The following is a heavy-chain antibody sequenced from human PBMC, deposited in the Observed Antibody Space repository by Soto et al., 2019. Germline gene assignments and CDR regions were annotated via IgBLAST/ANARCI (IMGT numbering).Heavy chain of an antibody. Sequence: PSETLSLTCTVSGGSISSGGYYWSWIRQHPGKGLEWIGYTYYSGSTYYNPSLKSRVTISVDTSKNQFSLKLSSVTAADTAVYYCARGPPYYGDYEYYFDYWGQGTLVTVSS. D-gene: IGHD4-17*01. CDR1: GGSISSGGYY. V-gene: IGHV4-31*03. J-gene: IGHJ4*02. CDR2: TYYSGST. CDR3: ARGPPYYGDYEYYFDY.